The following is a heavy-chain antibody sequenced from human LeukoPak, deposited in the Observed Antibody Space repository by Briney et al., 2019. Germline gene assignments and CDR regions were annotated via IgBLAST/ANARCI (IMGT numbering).Heavy chain of an antibody. V-gene: IGHV4-31*03. CDR1: GGSISSGGYY. Sequence: SETLSLTCTVSGGSISSGGYYWSWLRQHPGKGLEWIGYIYYSGSTYYNPSLKSRVTISVDTSKNQFSLKLSSVTAADTAVYYCARAVGTAMVHYWGQGTLVTVSS. J-gene: IGHJ4*02. CDR3: ARAVGTAMVHY. D-gene: IGHD5-18*01. CDR2: IYYSGST.